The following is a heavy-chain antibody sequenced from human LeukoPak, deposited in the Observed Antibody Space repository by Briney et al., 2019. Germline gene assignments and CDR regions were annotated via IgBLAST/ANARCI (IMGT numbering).Heavy chain of an antibody. Sequence: SETLSLTCAVSGGSISSSNWWSWVRQPPGKGLEWIGEIYHSGSTNYNPSLKSRVTISVDKSKNQFSLKLSSVTAADTAIYYCARGKITLKNYFDYWSQGTLVTVSS. J-gene: IGHJ4*02. CDR2: IYHSGST. CDR1: GGSISSSNW. D-gene: IGHD3-22*01. CDR3: ARGKITLKNYFDY. V-gene: IGHV4-4*02.